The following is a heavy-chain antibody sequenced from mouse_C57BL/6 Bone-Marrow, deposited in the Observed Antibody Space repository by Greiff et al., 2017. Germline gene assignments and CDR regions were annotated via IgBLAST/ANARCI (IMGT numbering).Heavy chain of an antibody. D-gene: IGHD1-1*01. J-gene: IGHJ2*01. V-gene: IGHV3-6*01. Sequence: EVKLVESGPGLVKPSQSLSLTCSVTGYSITIGYYWHWIRQFPGNKLEWMGYIRYYGSNNYNPSLQNRISFTRDPSKDQFCLKLNSVTTEDTATDYCARAATVVATGDYWGQGTTLTVSA. CDR1: GYSITIGYY. CDR2: IRYYGSN. CDR3: ARAATVVATGDY.